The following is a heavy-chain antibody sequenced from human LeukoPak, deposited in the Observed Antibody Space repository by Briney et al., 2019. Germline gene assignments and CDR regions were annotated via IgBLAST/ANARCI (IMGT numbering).Heavy chain of an antibody. CDR3: ARAGHDFWSGYTDY. D-gene: IGHD3-3*01. Sequence: PSETLSLTCTVSGGSISSGGYYWSWIRQPPGKGLEWIGYIYHSGSTYYNPSLKSRVTISVDRSKNQFSLKLSSVTAADTAVYYCARAGHDFWSGYTDYWGQGTLVTVSS. CDR1: GGSISSGGYY. V-gene: IGHV4-30-2*01. J-gene: IGHJ4*02. CDR2: IYHSGST.